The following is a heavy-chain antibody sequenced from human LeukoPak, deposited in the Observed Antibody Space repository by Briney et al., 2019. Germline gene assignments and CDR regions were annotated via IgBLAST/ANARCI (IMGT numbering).Heavy chain of an antibody. V-gene: IGHV3-21*04. CDR3: AKDAAAGYFDY. J-gene: IGHJ4*02. CDR1: GFTFSNYN. Sequence: GGSLRLSCAASGFTFSNYNMNWVRQAPGKGLEWVSSISSSSSYIYYADSVKGRFAISRDNAKNSLYLQMNSLRAEDTALYYCAKDAAAGYFDYWGQGTLVTVSS. D-gene: IGHD6-13*01. CDR2: ISSSSSYI.